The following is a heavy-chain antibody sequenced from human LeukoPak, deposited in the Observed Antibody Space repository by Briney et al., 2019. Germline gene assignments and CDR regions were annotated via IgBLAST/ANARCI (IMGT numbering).Heavy chain of an antibody. Sequence: SETLSLTCTVSGYSISSGYYWGWIRQPPGKGLEWIGSIYHSGSTYYNPSLKSRVTISVDTSKNQFSLKLSSVTAADTAVYYCARLTTPVAHRGYYFDYWGQGTLVTVSS. CDR1: GYSISSGYY. J-gene: IGHJ4*02. CDR2: IYHSGST. D-gene: IGHD6-19*01. CDR3: ARLTTPVAHRGYYFDY. V-gene: IGHV4-38-2*02.